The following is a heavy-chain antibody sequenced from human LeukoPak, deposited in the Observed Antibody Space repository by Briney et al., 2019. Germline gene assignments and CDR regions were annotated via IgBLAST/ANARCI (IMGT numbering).Heavy chain of an antibody. J-gene: IGHJ4*02. CDR3: ARIEDYGGNSVNY. CDR2: IYYSGST. CDR1: GGSVSSGSYY. V-gene: IGHV4-61*01. Sequence: SETLSLTCTVSGGSVSSGSYYWSWIRQPPGTGLEWIGYIYYSGSTNYNPSLKSRVTISVDTSKNQFSLKLSSVTAADTAVYYCARIEDYGGNSVNYWGQGTLVTVSS. D-gene: IGHD4-23*01.